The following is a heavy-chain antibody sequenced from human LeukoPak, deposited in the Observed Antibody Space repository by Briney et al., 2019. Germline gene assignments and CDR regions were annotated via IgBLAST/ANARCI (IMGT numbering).Heavy chain of an antibody. CDR3: AKDKGDSSGWYSYYFDY. V-gene: IGHV3-9*01. D-gene: IGHD6-19*01. Sequence: GGSLRLSCAASGFTFDDYAMHWVRQAPGKGLEWVSRISWNSGRIGYADSVKGRFTISRDNAKNSLYLQMNSLRAEDTALYYCAKDKGDSSGWYSYYFDYWGQGTLVTVSS. J-gene: IGHJ4*02. CDR2: ISWNSGRI. CDR1: GFTFDDYA.